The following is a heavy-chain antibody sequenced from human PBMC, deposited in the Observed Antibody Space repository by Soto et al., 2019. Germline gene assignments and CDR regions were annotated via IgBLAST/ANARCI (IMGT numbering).Heavy chain of an antibody. V-gene: IGHV1-69*06. CDR1: GGTFSSYA. Sequence: GASVKVSCKASGGTFSSYAISWVRQAPGQGLEWMGGIIPIFGTANYAQKFQGRVTITADKSTSTAYMELNSVTAADTAVYYCAPLSVSLSGPYGIHVWGQGTTVTVSS. CDR2: IIPIFGTA. D-gene: IGHD2-15*01. CDR3: APLSVSLSGPYGIHV. J-gene: IGHJ6*02.